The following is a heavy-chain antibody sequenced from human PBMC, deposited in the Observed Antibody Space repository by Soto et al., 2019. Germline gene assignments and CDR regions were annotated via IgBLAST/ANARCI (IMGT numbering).Heavy chain of an antibody. CDR1: GFTFSSYA. V-gene: IGHV3-23*01. CDR2: ISGSGGST. D-gene: IGHD6-13*01. Sequence: GGSLRLSCAASGFTFSSYAMSWVRQAPGKGLEWVSAISGSGGSTYYADSVKGRFTISRDNSKTTLYLQMNSLRAEDTAVYYCAKSTGSSSCYYYYYGMDVWGQGTTVIVSS. CDR3: AKSTGSSSCYYYYYGMDV. J-gene: IGHJ6*02.